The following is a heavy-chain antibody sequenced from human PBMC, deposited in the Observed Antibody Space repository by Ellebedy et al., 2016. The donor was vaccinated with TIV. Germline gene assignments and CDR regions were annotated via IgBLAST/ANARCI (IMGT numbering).Heavy chain of an antibody. CDR1: GLNVIDSY. J-gene: IGHJ3*02. V-gene: IGHV3-66*01. CDR2: VYSGDTT. CDR3: ARETFNDVDLKVWGIFDI. Sequence: GESLKISCAVSGLNVIDSYMSWVRQAPGKGLEWVSVVYSGDTTYYADSVKGRFTISKDNSKNTLDLQMNSLRAEDTAVYFCARETFNDVDLKVWGIFDIWGHGTMVTVSS. D-gene: IGHD6-13*01.